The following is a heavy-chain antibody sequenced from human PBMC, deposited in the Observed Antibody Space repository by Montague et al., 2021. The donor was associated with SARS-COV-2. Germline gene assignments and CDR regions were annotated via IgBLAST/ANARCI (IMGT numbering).Heavy chain of an antibody. CDR3: GRGVVAATPVVDY. Sequence: SETLSLTCTVSGDSISSFYWNWIRQPAGKGLEWIGRIYASGGTNXNPSLKSRVTVSVDTSKNQFSLKLNSVTAADTAVYYCGRGVVAATPVVDYWGQGILVTVSS. CDR2: IYASGGT. J-gene: IGHJ4*02. CDR1: GDSISSFY. D-gene: IGHD2-15*01. V-gene: IGHV4-4*07.